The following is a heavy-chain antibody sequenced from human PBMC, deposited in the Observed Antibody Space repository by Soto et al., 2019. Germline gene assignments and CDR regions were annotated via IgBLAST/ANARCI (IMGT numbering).Heavy chain of an antibody. CDR2: IHPSDSNT. CDR1: GYAFSNYW. D-gene: IGHD2-21*01. V-gene: IGHV5-51*01. CDR3: AKYLSHCFAMDV. Sequence: PGESLKISCKGSGYAFSNYWIGWVRQMPGTGPEWMGLIHPSDSNTRYSPSFQGQVTISVDKATSTAYLQWSSLKASDTAMYYCAKYLSHCFAMDVWGQGTTDIVSS. J-gene: IGHJ6*02.